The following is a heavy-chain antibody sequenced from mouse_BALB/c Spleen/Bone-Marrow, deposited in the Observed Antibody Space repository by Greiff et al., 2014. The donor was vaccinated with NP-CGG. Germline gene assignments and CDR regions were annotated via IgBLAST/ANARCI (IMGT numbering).Heavy chain of an antibody. D-gene: IGHD1-1*01. V-gene: IGHV3-8*02. Sequence: VQLKEPGPSLVKPSQTLSLTCSVTGDSITSGYWNWIRKFPGNKLEYMGYISYSGSTYYNPSLKSRISITRDTSKNQYYLQLNSVTTEDTATYYGARGGGSSYNYAMDYWGQGTSVTVSS. CDR3: ARGGGSSYNYAMDY. CDR2: ISYSGST. J-gene: IGHJ4*01. CDR1: GDSITSGY.